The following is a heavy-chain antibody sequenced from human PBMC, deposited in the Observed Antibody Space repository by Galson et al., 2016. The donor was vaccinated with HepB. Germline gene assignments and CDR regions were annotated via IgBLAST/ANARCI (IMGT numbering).Heavy chain of an antibody. D-gene: IGHD1-1*01. Sequence: QSGAEVKEPGESLKISCKTSGFSFATHWIAWVRQMPGKGLEWMGIIYAGDSETRYSPPFQAQVTISVDKSTAVAYLQWNSRKASDSAMYYCARKRRNYGMDVWGQGTTVTVSS. J-gene: IGHJ6*02. CDR3: ARKRRNYGMDV. CDR1: GFSFATHW. V-gene: IGHV5-51*01. CDR2: IYAGDSET.